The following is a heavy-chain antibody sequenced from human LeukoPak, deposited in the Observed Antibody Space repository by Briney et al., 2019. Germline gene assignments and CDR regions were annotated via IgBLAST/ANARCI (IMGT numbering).Heavy chain of an antibody. D-gene: IGHD1-26*01. CDR3: ARGIIVGATWGENYNCFDP. V-gene: IGHV4-59*11. CDR1: GDSISSHY. J-gene: IGHJ5*02. Sequence: SETLSLTCTVSGDSISSHYWSWIRQPPGKGLEWIGYMYYSGSTNYNPSLKSRVTISVDTSKNQFSLKLSSVTAADTAVYYCARGIIVGATWGENYNCFDPWGQGTLVTVSS. CDR2: MYYSGST.